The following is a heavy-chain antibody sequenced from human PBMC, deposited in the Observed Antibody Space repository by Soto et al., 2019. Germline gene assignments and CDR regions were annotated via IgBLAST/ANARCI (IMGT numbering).Heavy chain of an antibody. CDR2: IKSKTDGGTT. Sequence: EVQLVESGGGLVNPGGSLGLSCTASGFTFSNVGMHWVRQAAGKGLEWVGGIKSKTDGGTTDYAAPVKGRFTISRDDSKNTLYLQMHSLRTEDTAVYYCVTVAYYDRSGGQGTLVTVSS. V-gene: IGHV3-15*07. CDR3: VTVAYYDRS. J-gene: IGHJ4*02. D-gene: IGHD3-3*01. CDR1: GFTFSNVG.